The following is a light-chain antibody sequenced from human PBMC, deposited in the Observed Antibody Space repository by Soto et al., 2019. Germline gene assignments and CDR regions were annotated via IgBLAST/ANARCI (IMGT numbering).Light chain of an antibody. CDR2: DAS. V-gene: IGKV3-11*01. J-gene: IGKJ4*01. CDR3: QQHISWPLT. Sequence: ESVLTQSPSTLSLSPVDRATLSCRASQSITNSLAWYRHQPGQPPRLLIYDASNRATGIPTRFSGSGSGTDFTLTISNLEPEDFAVYYCQQHISWPLTFGGGTKWIS. CDR1: QSITNS.